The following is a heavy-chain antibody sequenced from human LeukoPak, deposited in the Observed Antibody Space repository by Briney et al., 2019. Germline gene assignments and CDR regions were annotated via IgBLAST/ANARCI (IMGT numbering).Heavy chain of an antibody. CDR3: AKDHSTIIVVVIMGT. CDR2: ICGSGGST. V-gene: IGHV3-23*01. J-gene: IGHJ4*02. CDR1: GFTFSSHA. D-gene: IGHD3-22*01. Sequence: PGGSLTLSCAASGFTFSSHAMSWLRQAPGTGLEWVSAICGSGGSTYYADSEKCRCDISRDNSKITLYLQMISLRGEDTAVYYCAKDHSTIIVVVIMGTWGQGTLVTVSS.